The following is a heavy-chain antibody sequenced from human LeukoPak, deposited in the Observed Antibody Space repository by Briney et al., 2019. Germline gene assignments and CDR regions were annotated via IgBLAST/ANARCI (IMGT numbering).Heavy chain of an antibody. J-gene: IGHJ6*03. V-gene: IGHV3-7*01. CDR2: IKQDGSEK. D-gene: IGHD3-10*01. Sequence: GGSLRLSCAASGFSFSSYWMSWVRQAPGKGLEWVANIKQDGSEKYYVDSVKGRFTISRDNAKNSLYLQMNSLRAEDTAVYYCARINGVVRGVRSGRYYYYYMDVWGKGTTVTVSS. CDR3: ARINGVVRGVRSGRYYYYYMDV. CDR1: GFSFSSYW.